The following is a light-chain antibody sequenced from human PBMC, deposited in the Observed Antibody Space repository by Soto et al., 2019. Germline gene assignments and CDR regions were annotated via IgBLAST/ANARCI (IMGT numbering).Light chain of an antibody. Sequence: EIVLTQSPGTLSLSPGERATLSCRASQSVSSSYLAWYQQKPGQAPGLLIYGASIRATGIPDRFSGSGSGTDFTLTISRLQPEDFAVYYCQHYPYSTTWTFGQGTKVEI. CDR2: GAS. V-gene: IGKV3-20*01. CDR3: QHYPYSTTWT. CDR1: QSVSSSY. J-gene: IGKJ1*01.